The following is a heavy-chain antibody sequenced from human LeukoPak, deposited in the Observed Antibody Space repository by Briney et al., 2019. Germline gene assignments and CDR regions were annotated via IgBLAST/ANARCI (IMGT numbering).Heavy chain of an antibody. J-gene: IGHJ4*02. V-gene: IGHV4-59*01. Sequence: SETLSLTCTVSGGSISSYYWSWIRQPPGKGLEWIGYIYYSGSTNYNPSLKSRVTISVDTSKNQFSLKLSSVTAADTAVYYCARGSGSYYGGGYFDYWGQGTLVTVSS. CDR3: ARGSGSYYGGGYFDY. CDR1: GGSISSYY. CDR2: IYYSGST. D-gene: IGHD1-26*01.